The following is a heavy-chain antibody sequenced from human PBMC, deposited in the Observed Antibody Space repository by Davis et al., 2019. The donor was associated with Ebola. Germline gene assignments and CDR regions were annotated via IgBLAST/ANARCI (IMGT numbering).Heavy chain of an antibody. V-gene: IGHV3-33*01. J-gene: IGHJ4*02. D-gene: IGHD2-15*01. CDR2: IWFDGSNK. CDR3: ARFLGYCSGGSCPLDY. CDR1: GFTFSSYG. Sequence: GGSLRLSCAASGFTFSSYGMHWVRQAPGKGLEWVAVIWFDGSNKYYADSVKGRFTISRDNSEKTLYLQMNSLRAEDTAVYYCARFLGYCSGGSCPLDYWGQGTLVTVSS.